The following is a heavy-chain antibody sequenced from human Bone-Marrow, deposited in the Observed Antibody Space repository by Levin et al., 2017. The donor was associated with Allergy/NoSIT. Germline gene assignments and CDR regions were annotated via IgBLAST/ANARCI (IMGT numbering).Heavy chain of an antibody. CDR2: IYYSGST. Sequence: SQTLSLTCTVSGGSISSGDYYWRWIRQPPGKGLEWIGYIYYSGSTYYNPSLKSRVTISVDTSKNQFSLKLSSVTAADTAVYYCASTRGAMDDISIWGQGTMVTVSS. CDR3: ASTRGAMDDISI. D-gene: IGHD3-9*01. CDR1: GGSISSGDYY. J-gene: IGHJ3*02. V-gene: IGHV4-30-4*01.